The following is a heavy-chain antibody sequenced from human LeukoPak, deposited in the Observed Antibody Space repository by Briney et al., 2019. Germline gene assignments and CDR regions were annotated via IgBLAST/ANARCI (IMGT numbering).Heavy chain of an antibody. CDR1: GFTFSSYA. Sequence: PGGSLRLSCAASGFTFSSYAVSWVRQAPGKGLEWVSTISVSGGSTYYADSVKGRFTISRDNSKSTLYLQMNSLRAEDTAVYYCAKDRESSNWYVDYWGQGTLVTVSS. CDR2: ISVSGGST. CDR3: AKDRESSNWYVDY. D-gene: IGHD6-13*01. V-gene: IGHV3-23*01. J-gene: IGHJ4*02.